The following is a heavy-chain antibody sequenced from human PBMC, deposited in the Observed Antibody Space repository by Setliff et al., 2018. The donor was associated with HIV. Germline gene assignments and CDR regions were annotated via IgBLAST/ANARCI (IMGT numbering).Heavy chain of an antibody. J-gene: IGHJ4*02. D-gene: IGHD3-16*01. CDR1: GYTLTELS. CDR2: FDPEDGET. V-gene: IGHV1-24*01. CDR3: AWGTQRPIDS. Sequence: GASVKVSCKVSGYTLTELSRHWVRQAPGKGLEWMGGFDPEDGETIYAQKFQGRVTITADRSKDIAYMKLSSLRYEDTAMYYCAWGTQRPIDSWGQGTLVTVSS.